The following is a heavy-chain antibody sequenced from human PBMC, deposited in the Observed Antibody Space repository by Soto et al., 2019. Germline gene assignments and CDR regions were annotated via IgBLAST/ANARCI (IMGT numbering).Heavy chain of an antibody. V-gene: IGHV3-23*01. CDR3: AKDWPATSSVTSDY. D-gene: IGHD4-17*01. Sequence: DVYLLESGGTLVQPGGSLRLYCAASGFDFSSYAMTWVRQAPGKGLEWVSGITYTGDTTYYADSVKGRFTISRDNYRNTLYLQMNSRRADDTAMYFCAKDWPATSSVTSDYWAQGTLVTVSS. CDR1: GFDFSSYA. J-gene: IGHJ4*02. CDR2: ITYTGDTT.